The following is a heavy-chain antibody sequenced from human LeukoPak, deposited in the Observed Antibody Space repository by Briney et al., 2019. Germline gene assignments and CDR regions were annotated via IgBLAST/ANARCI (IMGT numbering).Heavy chain of an antibody. Sequence: ASVKVSCKTSGYTFTGYYMHWVRQAPGQGLEWMGRINPNSGDTNYAQKFQGRVTMTRDTSISTAYMELSRLRSDDTAVYYCAREREWEVDLRRVFDYWGQGALVTVST. J-gene: IGHJ4*02. CDR1: GYTFTGYY. D-gene: IGHD1-26*01. CDR3: AREREWEVDLRRVFDY. V-gene: IGHV1-2*06. CDR2: INPNSGDT.